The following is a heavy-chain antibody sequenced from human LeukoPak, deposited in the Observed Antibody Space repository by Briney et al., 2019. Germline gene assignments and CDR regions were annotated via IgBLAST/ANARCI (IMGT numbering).Heavy chain of an antibody. V-gene: IGHV4-34*01. CDR1: GGSFSGYY. CDR2: INHSGST. J-gene: IGHJ6*03. D-gene: IGHD2-2*02. CDR3: AKLGYRYYYYYMDV. Sequence: SETLSLTCAVYGGSFSGYYWSWIRQPPGKGLEWIGEINHSGSTNYNPSLKSRVTISVDTSKNQFSLKLSSVTAADTAVYYCAKLGYRYYYYYMDVWGKGTTVTVSS.